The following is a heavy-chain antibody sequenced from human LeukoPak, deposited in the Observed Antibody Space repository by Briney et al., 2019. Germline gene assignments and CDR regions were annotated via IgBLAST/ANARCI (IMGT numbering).Heavy chain of an antibody. V-gene: IGHV1-8*01. CDR3: ARDSGYDLIH. CDR1: GYTFTSYD. D-gene: IGHD5-12*01. Sequence: ASVKVSCKASGYTFTSYDINWVRQATGQGLEWMGWMNPNSGNTGYAQKLQGRVTMTTDTSTSTVYMELSSLRSEDTAVYYCARDSGYDLIHWGQGTLVTVSS. CDR2: MNPNSGNT. J-gene: IGHJ4*02.